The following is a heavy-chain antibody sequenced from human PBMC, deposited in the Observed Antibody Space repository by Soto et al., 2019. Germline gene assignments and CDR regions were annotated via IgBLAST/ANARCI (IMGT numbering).Heavy chain of an antibody. CDR2: ISAYNGNT. V-gene: IGHV1-18*01. J-gene: IGHJ4*02. D-gene: IGHD2-2*01. Sequence: QVQLVQSGAEVKKPGASVKVSCKASGYTFTSYGISWLRQAPGQGLGWMGWISAYNGNTNYAQKLQGRVTMTTDTSTSTAYMELRSLRSDDTAVYYCARVLLDPYCSSTSCGPYFGSWCQGTLVTVSS. CDR3: ARVLLDPYCSSTSCGPYFGS. CDR1: GYTFTSYG.